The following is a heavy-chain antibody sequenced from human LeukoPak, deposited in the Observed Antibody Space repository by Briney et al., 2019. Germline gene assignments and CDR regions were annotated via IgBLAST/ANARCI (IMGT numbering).Heavy chain of an antibody. CDR1: GFTFSSYA. Sequence: GGSLRLSCAASGFTFSSYAMSWVRQAPGKGLEWVSAISGTGGSTYYADSVKGRLTISRDNSKNTLYLQMNSLRAEDTAVYYCAKDQRLGELQYTNPPFDYWGQGTLVTVSS. CDR3: AKDQRLGELQYTNPPFDY. J-gene: IGHJ4*02. V-gene: IGHV3-23*01. D-gene: IGHD3-16*01. CDR2: ISGTGGST.